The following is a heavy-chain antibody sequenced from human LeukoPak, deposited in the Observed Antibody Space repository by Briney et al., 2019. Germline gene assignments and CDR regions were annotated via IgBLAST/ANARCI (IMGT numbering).Heavy chain of an antibody. V-gene: IGHV3-23*01. CDR3: AKHGGLFGGWYFDY. Sequence: PGGSLRLSCAASGFTFSSYVMSWVRQAPGKGLEWVSGISGSGDSTYYADSVKGRFTISRDNSKNTLYLQMNSLRAEDTAVYHCAKHGGLFGGWYFDYWGQGTLVTVSS. CDR2: ISGSGDST. J-gene: IGHJ4*02. D-gene: IGHD6-19*01. CDR1: GFTFSSYV.